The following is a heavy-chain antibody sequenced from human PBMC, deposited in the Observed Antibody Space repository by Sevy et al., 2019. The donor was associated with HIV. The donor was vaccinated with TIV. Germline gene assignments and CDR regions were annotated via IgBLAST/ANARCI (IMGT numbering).Heavy chain of an antibody. CDR3: AREAWTKPHDY. J-gene: IGHJ4*02. CDR1: GFTFSKYS. D-gene: IGHD2-8*01. CDR2: LSFGCGEI. Sequence: GGYLRLSCAASGFTFSKYSMSWVRQPPGKGLEWVSTLSFGCGEINYADSVKGRFTISRDNSKSSVYLQMNNPRPEDTAVYYCAREAWTKPHDYWGQGTLVTVSS. V-gene: IGHV3-23*01.